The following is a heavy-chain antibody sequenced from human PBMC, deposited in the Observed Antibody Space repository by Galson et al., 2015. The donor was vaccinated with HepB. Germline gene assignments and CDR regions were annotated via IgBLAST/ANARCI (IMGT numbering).Heavy chain of an antibody. CDR3: TRLPITIFGVVMDV. Sequence: SLRLSCAASGFTFSGSAMHWVRQASGKGLEWVGRIRSKANSYATAYAASVKDRFTISRDDSKNTAYLQMNSLKTEDTAVYYCTRLPITIFGVVMDVWGKGTTVTVSS. CDR2: IRSKANSYAT. CDR1: GFTFSGSA. V-gene: IGHV3-73*01. D-gene: IGHD3-3*01. J-gene: IGHJ6*03.